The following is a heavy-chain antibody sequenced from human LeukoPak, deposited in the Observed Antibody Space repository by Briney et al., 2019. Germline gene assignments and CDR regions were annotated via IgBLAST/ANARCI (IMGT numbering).Heavy chain of an antibody. J-gene: IGHJ4*02. V-gene: IGHV3-7*01. CDR2: IKQEGSEK. Sequence: PGGSLRLSCAVSGFPFGRYYMSWVRQAPGKGLECVATIKQEGSEKYYVHSLKGRSTSSGDNAKNSLYMQMNSLRADNTAVYSCARDSWSGYDFAWGSYRLDYWGQGTLVTVSS. D-gene: IGHD3-16*02. CDR3: ARDSWSGYDFAWGSYRLDY. CDR1: GFPFGRYY.